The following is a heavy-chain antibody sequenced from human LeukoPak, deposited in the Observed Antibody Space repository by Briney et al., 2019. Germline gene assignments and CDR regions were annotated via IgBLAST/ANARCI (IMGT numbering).Heavy chain of an antibody. J-gene: IGHJ6*02. Sequence: SETLSLTCTVSGGSLSSSSYYWGWIRQPPGKGLEWIGSIYYSGSTYYNPSLKSRVTISVDTSKNQFSLKLSSVTAADTAVYYCARDFGATVTTAYYYGMDVWGQGTTVTVSS. CDR2: IYYSGST. D-gene: IGHD4-17*01. CDR3: ARDFGATVTTAYYYGMDV. CDR1: GGSLSSSSYY. V-gene: IGHV4-39*07.